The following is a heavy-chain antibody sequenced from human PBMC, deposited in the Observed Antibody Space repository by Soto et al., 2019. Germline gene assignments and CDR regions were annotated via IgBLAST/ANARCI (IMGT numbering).Heavy chain of an antibody. Sequence: PSETLSLTCTVSGGSISGYYWSWIRQPPGKGLEWIGYMYNTGSTIYNPSFKSRVTISVDKSKNQFSLKLSSVTAADTAVYYCARAASYYDSSGYYWRFYYLGQGTLVTVSS. CDR2: MYNTGST. CDR1: GGSISGYY. D-gene: IGHD3-22*01. J-gene: IGHJ4*02. CDR3: ARAASYYDSSGYYWRFYY. V-gene: IGHV4-59*12.